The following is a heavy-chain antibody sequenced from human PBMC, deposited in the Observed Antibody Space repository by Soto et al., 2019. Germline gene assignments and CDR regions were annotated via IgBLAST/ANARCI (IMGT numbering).Heavy chain of an antibody. V-gene: IGHV1-69*13. CDR1: GGTFSTYA. Sequence: SVKVSCKASGGTFSTYAISWVRQAPGQGLEWMGGIIPIFGTANYAQMFQGRVTITADQSTSTAYMVLSILRSDDTADYYRARDGEYSYGQIPYGMDVWGQGTTVTVSS. CDR2: IIPIFGTA. D-gene: IGHD5-18*01. CDR3: ARDGEYSYGQIPYGMDV. J-gene: IGHJ6*02.